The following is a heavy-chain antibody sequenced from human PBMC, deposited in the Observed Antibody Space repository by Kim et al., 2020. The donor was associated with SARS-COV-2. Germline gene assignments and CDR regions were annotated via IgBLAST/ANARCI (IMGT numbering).Heavy chain of an antibody. Sequence: YNPSLKRRVTISVDPSKNQFSLKLSSVTAADTAVYYCAKGGLAAAGNFDYWGQGTLVTVSS. V-gene: IGHV4-34*01. CDR3: AKGGLAAAGNFDY. J-gene: IGHJ4*02. D-gene: IGHD6-13*01.